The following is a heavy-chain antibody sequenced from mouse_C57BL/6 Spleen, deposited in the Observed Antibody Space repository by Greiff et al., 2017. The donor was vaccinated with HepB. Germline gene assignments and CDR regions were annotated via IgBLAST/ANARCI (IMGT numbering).Heavy chain of an antibody. D-gene: IGHD4-1*01. CDR2: IYPGSGST. V-gene: IGHV1-55*01. J-gene: IGHJ4*01. CDR1: GYTFTSYW. CDR3: ARWQTGTGGLDYAMDY. Sequence: QVQLQQPGAELVKPGASVKMSCKASGYTFTSYWITWVKQRPGQGLEWIGDIYPGSGSTNYNEKFKSKATLTVDTSSSTAYMQLSSLTSEDSAVYYCARWQTGTGGLDYAMDYWGQGTSVTVSS.